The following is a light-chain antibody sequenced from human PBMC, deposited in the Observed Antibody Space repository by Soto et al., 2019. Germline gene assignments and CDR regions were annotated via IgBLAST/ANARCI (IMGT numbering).Light chain of an antibody. CDR3: QQRRT. CDR2: DAS. CDR1: QSVSSY. Sequence: EIVLTQSPATLSLSPGERATLSCRASQSVSSYLAWSQHKPGQAPRLLIYDASNRATGIPARFSGSGSGTDFTLTNSSLEPEEFAVYYCQQRRTFGQGTRLESK. V-gene: IGKV3-11*01. J-gene: IGKJ5*01.